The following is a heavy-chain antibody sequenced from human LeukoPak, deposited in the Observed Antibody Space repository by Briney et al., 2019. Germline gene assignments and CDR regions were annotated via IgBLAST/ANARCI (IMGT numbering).Heavy chain of an antibody. CDR1: GLIFNTCG. V-gene: IGHV3-30*02. Sequence: QPGGSLRPSCTTSGLIFNTCGMHWVRQAPGRGLEWLTLIRPDGRKKFYSDSVRGRFTVSRDNSKNMLYLEINSLRSEDRAVYYCVKDDPVLHYWGQGTLVSVSS. CDR3: VKDDPVLHY. CDR2: IRPDGRKK. J-gene: IGHJ4*02.